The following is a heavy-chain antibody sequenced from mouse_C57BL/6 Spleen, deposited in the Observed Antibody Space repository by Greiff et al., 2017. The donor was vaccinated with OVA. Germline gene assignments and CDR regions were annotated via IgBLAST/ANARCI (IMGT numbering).Heavy chain of an antibody. V-gene: IGHV1-26*01. CDR2: INPNNGGT. D-gene: IGHD3-3*01. Sequence: EVQLQQSGPELVKPGASVKISCKASGYTFTDYYMNWVKQSPGKSLEWIGDINPNNGGTSYNQKFKGKATLTVDKSSSTAYMELRSLTSEDSAVYYGARRGTGDYWGQGTSVTVSS. CDR3: ARRGTGDY. CDR1: GYTFTDYY. J-gene: IGHJ4*01.